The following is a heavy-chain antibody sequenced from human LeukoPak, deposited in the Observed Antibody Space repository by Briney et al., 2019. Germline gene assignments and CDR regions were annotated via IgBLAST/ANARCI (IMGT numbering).Heavy chain of an antibody. CDR1: GFTFSTYD. CDR2: ISGSGGST. D-gene: IGHD6-19*01. Sequence: GGSLRLSCAASGFTFSTYDMPWVRQAPGKGLEWVSSISGSGGSTYYADSVKGRFPPSRDNSKNTLSLQLNGLRAEDTAVYYCAKDLAAVPGNKYYAYWGQGTLVTVSS. J-gene: IGHJ4*02. CDR3: AKDLAAVPGNKYYAY. V-gene: IGHV3-23*01.